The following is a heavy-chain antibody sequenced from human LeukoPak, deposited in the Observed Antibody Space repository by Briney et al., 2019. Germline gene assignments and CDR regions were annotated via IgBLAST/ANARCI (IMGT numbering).Heavy chain of an antibody. D-gene: IGHD6-19*01. CDR2: ISSSGSTK. CDR3: ARDRKSAWYPLVDY. J-gene: IGHJ4*02. V-gene: IGHV3-11*01. Sequence: PGGSLRLSCAVSGFTFSDYCMSWIRQAPGKGLEWISYISSSGSTKYYADSVKGRFTISRDNAKNSLYLQMNSLRAEDTAVYYCARDRKSAWYPLVDYWGQGTLVTVSS. CDR1: GFTFSDYC.